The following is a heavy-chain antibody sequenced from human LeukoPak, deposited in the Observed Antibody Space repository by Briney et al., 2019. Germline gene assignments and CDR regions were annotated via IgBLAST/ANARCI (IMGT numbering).Heavy chain of an antibody. CDR3: AKGGSSLATDY. J-gene: IGHJ4*02. Sequence: GGSLRLSCAASGFTFSSYGMHWVRQAPGKGLEWVAVISYDGSNKYYADSVKGRFTISRDNSKNTLYLQMNSLRAEDTAVYYCAKGGSSLATDYWGQGTLVTVSS. CDR2: ISYDGSNK. D-gene: IGHD5-24*01. CDR1: GFTFSSYG. V-gene: IGHV3-30*18.